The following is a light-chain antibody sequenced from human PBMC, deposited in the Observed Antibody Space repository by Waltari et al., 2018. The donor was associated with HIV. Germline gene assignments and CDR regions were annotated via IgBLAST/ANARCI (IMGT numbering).Light chain of an antibody. J-gene: IGLJ2*01. CDR1: RSTNFGTTYD. CDR2: TNT. Sequence: QSALTQPPSVSAAPGQRVTISCTGLRSTNFGTTYDVHCYQHVPGTGPRLIISTNTNRPSGVPDRFSASKSGTSASLAILGLQAEDEADYYCQSFDRLSALPIFGGGTRLTVL. CDR3: QSFDRLSALPI. V-gene: IGLV1-40*01.